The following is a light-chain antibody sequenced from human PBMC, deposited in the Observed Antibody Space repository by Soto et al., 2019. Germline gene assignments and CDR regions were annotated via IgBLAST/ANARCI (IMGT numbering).Light chain of an antibody. CDR2: GTS. CDR3: QQYGSSLFT. J-gene: IGKJ3*01. CDR1: QSVSSKY. V-gene: IGKV3-20*01. Sequence: EIVLTQSPGTLSLSPGERATLSCRASQSVSSKYLAWYQQKPGRAPRVLIYGTSIRASGVPERFSGGGSGTGFTLTITRLEPEDFAVYYCQQYGSSLFTFGPGTKVDFK.